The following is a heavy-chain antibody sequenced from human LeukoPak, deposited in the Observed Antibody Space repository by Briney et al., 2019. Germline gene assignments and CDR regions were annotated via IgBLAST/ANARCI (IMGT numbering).Heavy chain of an antibody. CDR3: ARHSTYYDFWAIGNYYYGMDV. V-gene: IGHV4-4*07. Sequence: SETLSLTCTVSGGSISSYYWSWIRQPAGKGLEWIGRIYTSGSTNYNPSLKSRVTISVDTSKNQFSLKLSSVTAADTAVYYCARHSTYYDFWAIGNYYYGMDVWGQGTTVTVSS. CDR1: GGSISSYY. D-gene: IGHD3-3*01. CDR2: IYTSGST. J-gene: IGHJ6*02.